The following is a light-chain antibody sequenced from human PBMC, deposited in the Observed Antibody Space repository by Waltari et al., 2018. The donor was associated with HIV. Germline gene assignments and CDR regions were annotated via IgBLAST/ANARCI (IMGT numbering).Light chain of an antibody. CDR3: QQRADWPLT. CDR1: QRVDTF. J-gene: IGKJ4*01. V-gene: IGKV3-11*01. Sequence: DIVLTQSPVTLSLSLGERATLSCRASQRVDTFLAWYQQRPGQAPRLLIYDASRRASGIPARFSGTGSGTDYTLTISSVEPEDFAVYSCQQRADWPLTFGGGTRVDIK. CDR2: DAS.